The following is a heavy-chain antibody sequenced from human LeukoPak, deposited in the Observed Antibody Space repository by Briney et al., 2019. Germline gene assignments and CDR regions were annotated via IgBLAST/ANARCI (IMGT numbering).Heavy chain of an antibody. J-gene: IGHJ4*02. CDR1: GDSIDSGRDY. CDR2: IFHNGIT. Sequence: PSETLSLTYTVSGDSIDSGRDYWGWIRQSPGNGLQWIGAIFHNGITDYNASLRSRVTMSLDTAKNQLSLRLSSVTAADTAVYYCSRQVRFLTGYYSNFWGQGTLVTVSS. V-gene: IGHV4-39*01. D-gene: IGHD3-9*01. CDR3: SRQVRFLTGYYSNF.